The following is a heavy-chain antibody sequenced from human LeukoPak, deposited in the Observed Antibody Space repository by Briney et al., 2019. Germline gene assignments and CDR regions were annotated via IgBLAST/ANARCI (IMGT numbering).Heavy chain of an antibody. CDR3: ARHLGGGIYFDY. CDR1: GASITGHY. J-gene: IGHJ4*02. V-gene: IGHV4-59*08. D-gene: IGHD3-16*01. CDR2: IYYSGTT. Sequence: SSETLSLTCTVSGASITGHYWSWIRQPPGKGLEWIGFIYYSGTTNYNPSLKSRVTISVDTSKNQFSLILSSVTAADTAVYYCARHLGGGIYFDYWGQGTLVTVSS.